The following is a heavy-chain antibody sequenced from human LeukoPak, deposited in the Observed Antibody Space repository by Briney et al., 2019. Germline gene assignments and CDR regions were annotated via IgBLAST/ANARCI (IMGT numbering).Heavy chain of an antibody. CDR1: GFTFSSYA. CDR2: ISGSGGST. D-gene: IGHD3-22*01. V-gene: IGHV3-23*01. Sequence: GGSLRLSCAASGFTFSSYAMSWVRQAPGKGLEWVSGISGSGGSTYYADSVKGQFTISRDNAKNSLYLQMSSLRAEDTAVYYCARVHYYDSSGFDYWGQGTLVTVSS. J-gene: IGHJ4*02. CDR3: ARVHYYDSSGFDY.